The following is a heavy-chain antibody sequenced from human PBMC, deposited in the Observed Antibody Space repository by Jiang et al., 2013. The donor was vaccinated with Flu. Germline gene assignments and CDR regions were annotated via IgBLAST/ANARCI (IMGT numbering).Heavy chain of an antibody. D-gene: IGHD3-16*02. J-gene: IGHJ4*02. Sequence: QLLESGGGLVQPGGSLRLSCAASGFTFSSYAMSWVRQAPGKGLEWVSAISGSGGSTYYADSVKGRFTISRDNSKNTLYLQMNSLRAEDTAVYYCAKGRDWVWGSYRYPDYWGQGTLVTVSS. V-gene: IGHV3-23*01. CDR1: GFTFSSYA. CDR3: AKGRDWVWGSYRYPDY. CDR2: ISGSGGST.